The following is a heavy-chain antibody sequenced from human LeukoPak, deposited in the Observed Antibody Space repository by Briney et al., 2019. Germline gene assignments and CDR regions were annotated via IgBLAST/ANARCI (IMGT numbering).Heavy chain of an antibody. CDR2: IYPHSGGT. D-gene: IGHD1-26*01. Sequence: GASVKVSCKASGYTFTGYYIHWVQQAPGQGPEWMGWIYPHSGGTNYAQKFQGRVTMTRDTSISTAYMELSRLRSDDTAVYCCARDQVDAGSYFAFFDYWGQGTLVTVSS. V-gene: IGHV1-2*03. J-gene: IGHJ4*02. CDR1: GYTFTGYY. CDR3: ARDQVDAGSYFAFFDY.